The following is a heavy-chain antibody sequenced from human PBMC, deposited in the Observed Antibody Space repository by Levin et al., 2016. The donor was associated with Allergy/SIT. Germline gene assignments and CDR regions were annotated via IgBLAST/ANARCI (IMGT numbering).Heavy chain of an antibody. CDR2: IYPGDSDT. CDR1: GYSFTSYW. D-gene: IGHD2-8*02. Sequence: GGSLRLSCKGSGYSFTSYWIGWVRQMPGKGLEWMGLIYPGDSDTTYSPSFQGQGTISADKSISTAYLQWSSLKASDTAMYYCARVMYVERKDAYGMDVWGQGTTVTVSS. V-gene: IGHV5-51*01. J-gene: IGHJ6*02. CDR3: ARVMYVERKDAYGMDV.